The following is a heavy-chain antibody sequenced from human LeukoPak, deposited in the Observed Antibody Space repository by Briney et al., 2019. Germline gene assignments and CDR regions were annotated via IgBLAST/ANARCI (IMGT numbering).Heavy chain of an antibody. CDR2: IWYDGSNK. J-gene: IGHJ4*02. CDR1: GITFRNYG. D-gene: IGHD3-10*01. V-gene: IGHV3-33*01. Sequence: GRSLRLSCAASGITFRNYGMHWVRQAPGKGLEWVAFIWYDGSNKYYADSVKGRFTISRDNSKNTLYLQMNSLRVEDTAVYYCATWRGSGSYGGYFDYWGQGTLVSVSS. CDR3: ATWRGSGSYGGYFDY.